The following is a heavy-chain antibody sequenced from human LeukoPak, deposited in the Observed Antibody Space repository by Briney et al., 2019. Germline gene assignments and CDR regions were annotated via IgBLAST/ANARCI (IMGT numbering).Heavy chain of an antibody. Sequence: SGGSLRLSCAASGFTVSSNYMSWVRQAPGKGLEWVSVIYSGGSTYYADSVKGRFTISRDNSKNTLYLQMNSLRAEDTAVYYCARDAGSSGYYYDYWGQGTLVTVS. V-gene: IGHV3-53*01. CDR2: IYSGGST. CDR1: GFTVSSNY. CDR3: ARDAGSSGYYYDY. J-gene: IGHJ4*02. D-gene: IGHD3-22*01.